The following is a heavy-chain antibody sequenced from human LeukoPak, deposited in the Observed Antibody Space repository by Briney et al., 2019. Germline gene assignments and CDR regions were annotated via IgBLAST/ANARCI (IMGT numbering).Heavy chain of an antibody. CDR1: GYTFTGYY. CDR3: ARALSLPQDSSGWYAFDY. Sequence: ASVKVSCKASGYTFTGYYMHWVRQAPGQGLEWMGWTNPNSGGTNYAQKFQGRVTMTRDTSISTAYMELSRLRSDDTAVYYCARALSLPQDSSGWYAFDYWGQGTLVTVSS. CDR2: TNPNSGGT. D-gene: IGHD6-19*01. J-gene: IGHJ4*02. V-gene: IGHV1-2*02.